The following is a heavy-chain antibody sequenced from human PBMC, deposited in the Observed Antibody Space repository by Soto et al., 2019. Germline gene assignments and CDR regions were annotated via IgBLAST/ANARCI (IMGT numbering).Heavy chain of an antibody. CDR3: AREGPAPYYYYGMDV. CDR2: ISGYNGNT. V-gene: IGHV1-18*01. J-gene: IGHJ6*02. CDR1: GYSFTTYG. Sequence: QVQLVQSRGEVKKPGASVKVSCKTSGYSFTTYGISWVRQAPGQGLEWMGWISGYNGNTNYAQKLQGRVTMTTDTAPSTAYMELRTLRSDDTAVYYCAREGPAPYYYYGMDVWGQGSTVTVSS.